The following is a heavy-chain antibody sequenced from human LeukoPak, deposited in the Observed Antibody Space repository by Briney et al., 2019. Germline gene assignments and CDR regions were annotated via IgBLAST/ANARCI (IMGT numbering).Heavy chain of an antibody. V-gene: IGHV4-4*02. Sequence: GSLRLSCAASGFTSSSNEMNWVRQPPGKGLEWIGEIFHTGRTNYNPSLSSRVTISLDKSKNHFCLNLTSVTAADTAVYYCAREDHTGYEWGNWFDPWGQGTLVTVSS. CDR3: AREDHTGYEWGNWFDP. CDR1: GFTSSSNE. CDR2: IFHTGRT. D-gene: IGHD5-12*01. J-gene: IGHJ5*02.